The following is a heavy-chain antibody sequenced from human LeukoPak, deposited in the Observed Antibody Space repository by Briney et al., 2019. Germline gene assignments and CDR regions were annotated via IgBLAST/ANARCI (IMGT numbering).Heavy chain of an antibody. CDR3: TRRDSPTKWFDP. CDR2: THYSGSN. D-gene: IGHD5-18*01. CDR1: GGSITTSFY. J-gene: IGHJ5*02. Sequence: PSETLSLTCSVSGGSITTSFYCNWIRQPPGQGLEWIGSTHYSGSNSYNPSLSSRVSMSVDTSRNQCFLRLTSVTAADTAVYYCTRRDSPTKWFDPWGQGTLVTVSS. V-gene: IGHV4-39*01.